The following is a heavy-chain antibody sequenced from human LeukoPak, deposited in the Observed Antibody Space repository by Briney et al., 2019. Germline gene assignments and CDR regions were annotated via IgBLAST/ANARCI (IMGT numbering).Heavy chain of an antibody. J-gene: IGHJ5*02. CDR1: GFTFSSYS. D-gene: IGHD3-16*01. CDR3: ARDQDFSLYL. CDR2: ISSSSSYI. V-gene: IGHV3-21*01. Sequence: GRSLRLSCAASGFTFSSYSMNWVRQAPGKGLEWVSSISSSSSYIYYADSVKGRFTISRDNAKNSLYLQMNSLRAEDTAVYYCARDQDFSLYLWGQGTLATVSS.